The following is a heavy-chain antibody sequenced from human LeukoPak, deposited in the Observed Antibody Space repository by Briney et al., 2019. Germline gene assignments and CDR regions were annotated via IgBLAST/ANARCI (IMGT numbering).Heavy chain of an antibody. D-gene: IGHD3-3*01. J-gene: IGHJ6*03. CDR1: GGSFSGYY. CDR3: AREMESDYMDV. V-gene: IGHV4-4*07. Sequence: SETLSLTCAVYGGSFSGYYWSWIRQPAGKGLEWIGRIYTSGSTNYNPSLKSRVTISVDTSKNQFSLKLSSVTAADTAVYYCAREMESDYMDVWGKGTTVTISS. CDR2: IYTSGST.